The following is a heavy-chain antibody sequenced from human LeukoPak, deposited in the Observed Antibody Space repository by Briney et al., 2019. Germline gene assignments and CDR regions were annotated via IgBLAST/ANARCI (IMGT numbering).Heavy chain of an antibody. Sequence: GASVKVSCKASGGTFSSYAISWVRQAPGQGLEWMGGIIPIFGTANYAQKFQGRVTITTDESTSTAYMELSSLRSEDTAVYYCASRPRPYPYCSSTSCYQYFDYWAREPWSPSPQ. CDR2: IIPIFGTA. D-gene: IGHD2-2*01. CDR1: GGTFSSYA. V-gene: IGHV1-69*05. CDR3: ASRPRPYPYCSSTSCYQYFDY. J-gene: IGHJ4*02.